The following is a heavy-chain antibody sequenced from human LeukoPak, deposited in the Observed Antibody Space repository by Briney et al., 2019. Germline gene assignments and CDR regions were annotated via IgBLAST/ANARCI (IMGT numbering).Heavy chain of an antibody. CDR1: GGSFSGYY. J-gene: IGHJ4*02. Sequence: PSETLSLTCAVYGGSFSGYYWTWIRKPPGKGLEWIGEINHSGSTNYNPSLKSRVTISVDTSKNQFSLKLSSVTAADTAVYYCAGGRYYGSGSYGYWGQGTLVTVSS. V-gene: IGHV4-34*01. D-gene: IGHD3-10*01. CDR2: INHSGST. CDR3: AGGRYYGSGSYGY.